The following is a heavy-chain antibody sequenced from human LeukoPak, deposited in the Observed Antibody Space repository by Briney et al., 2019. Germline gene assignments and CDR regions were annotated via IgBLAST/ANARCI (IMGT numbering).Heavy chain of an antibody. CDR1: GDSVSGYY. D-gene: IGHD3-16*01. V-gene: IGHV4-59*02. CDR3: ARHRFGHLFDS. Sequence: SETLSLTCSVYGDSVSGYYWSWIRQPPGKGLEWIGYVYQTGHTHYSPSLKSRVTVSLDTSRNKVSPRVSSVTAADTAVYYCARHRFGHLFDSWGQGILVVVSS. CDR2: VYQTGHT. J-gene: IGHJ4*02.